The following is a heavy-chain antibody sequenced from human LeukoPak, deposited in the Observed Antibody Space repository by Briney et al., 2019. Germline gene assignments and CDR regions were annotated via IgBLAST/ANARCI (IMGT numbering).Heavy chain of an antibody. J-gene: IGHJ6*03. D-gene: IGHD2-21*02. CDR1: GGSFSGYY. CDR3: ARGPLVVVTAILHYYYMDV. V-gene: IGHV4-34*01. CDR2: INHSGST. Sequence: SETLSLACAVYGGSFSGYYWSWIRQPPGKGLEWIGEINHSGSTNYNPSLKSRVTISVDTSKNQSSLKLSSVTAADTAVYYCARGPLVVVTAILHYYYMDVWGKGTTVTVSS.